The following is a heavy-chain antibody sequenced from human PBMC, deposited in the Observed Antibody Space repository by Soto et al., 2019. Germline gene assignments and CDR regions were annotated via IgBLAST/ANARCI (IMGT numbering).Heavy chain of an antibody. CDR2: IDPSDSYT. CDR3: ARRGYYYDNSGYSPLDY. D-gene: IGHD3-22*01. CDR1: GYSFTSYW. Sequence: RGESLKISCKGSGYSFTSYWISWVRQMPGKGLEWMGRIDPSDSYTNYSPSFQGHVTISADKSISTAYLQWSSLKASDTAMYYCARRGYYYDNSGYSPLDYWGQGTLVTVSS. J-gene: IGHJ4*02. V-gene: IGHV5-10-1*01.